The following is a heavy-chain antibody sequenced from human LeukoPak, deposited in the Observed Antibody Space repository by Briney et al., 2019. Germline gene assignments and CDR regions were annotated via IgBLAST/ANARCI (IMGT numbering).Heavy chain of an antibody. J-gene: IGHJ4*02. CDR3: AKAQGIVTGILDY. CDR1: GFTFSSYG. CDR2: IWYGGSNK. D-gene: IGHD7-27*01. Sequence: GGSLRLSRAASGFTFSSYGMHWVRQAPGKGLEWVAVIWYGGSNKYYADPVKGRFTISRDNSKNTLYLQMNSLRAEDTAVYYCAKAQGIVTGILDYWGQGTLVTVSS. V-gene: IGHV3-30*02.